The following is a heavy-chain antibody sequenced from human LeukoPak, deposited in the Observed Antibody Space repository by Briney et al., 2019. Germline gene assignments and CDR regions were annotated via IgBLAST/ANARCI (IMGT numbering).Heavy chain of an antibody. Sequence: PGGSLRLSCTASGFSFSGHRMHWARQLPGKGLVWVSRISPTGGTTSYADSVKSRFTFSRDNAKNTLYLQVNNLRAEDTAVYYCARGPNSNWSGLDSWGQGALLTVSS. CDR1: GFSFSGHR. J-gene: IGHJ4*02. CDR3: ARGPNSNWSGLDS. D-gene: IGHD6-6*01. V-gene: IGHV3-74*01. CDR2: ISPTGGTT.